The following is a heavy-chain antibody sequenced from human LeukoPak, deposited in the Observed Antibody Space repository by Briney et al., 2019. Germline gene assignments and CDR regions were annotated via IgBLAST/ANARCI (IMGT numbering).Heavy chain of an antibody. CDR3: ARGPRIVVVITPRYYYMDV. CDR1: GGSFSGYY. V-gene: IGHV4-34*01. CDR2: INHSGST. Sequence: PSETLSLTCAVYGGSFSGYYWSWIRQPPGKGLEWIGEINHSGSTNYNPSLKSRVTISVDTSKNQFSLRLSSVTAADTAVYYCARGPRIVVVITPRYYYMDVWGKGTTVTVSS. D-gene: IGHD3-22*01. J-gene: IGHJ6*03.